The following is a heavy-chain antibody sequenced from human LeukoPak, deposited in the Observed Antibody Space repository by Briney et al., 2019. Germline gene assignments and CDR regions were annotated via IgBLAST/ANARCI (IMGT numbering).Heavy chain of an antibody. CDR1: GFTFSSYW. CDR3: AKVGESGGVWKYYFDY. D-gene: IGHD2-15*01. J-gene: IGHJ4*02. CDR2: IKQDGSEK. Sequence: QPGGSLRLSCAASGFTFSSYWMSWVRQAPGKGLEWVANIKQDGSEKYYVDSVKGRFTISRDNAKNSLYLQMNSLRAEDTAVYYCAKVGESGGVWKYYFDYWGQGTLVTVSS. V-gene: IGHV3-7*03.